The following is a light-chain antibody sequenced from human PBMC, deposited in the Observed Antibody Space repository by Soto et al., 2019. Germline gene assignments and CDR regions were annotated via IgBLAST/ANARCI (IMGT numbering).Light chain of an antibody. CDR3: CSYAGSIVV. J-gene: IGLJ2*01. CDR1: SSDVGSYNL. V-gene: IGLV2-23*01. CDR2: EDS. Sequence: QSALTQPASVSGSPVQSITISCTGTSSDVGSYNLVSWYQQHPGKAPKLMIYEDSKRPSGVSNRFSGSKSGNTDSLTISGLQAEDEADYYCCSYAGSIVVFGGGTKLTVL.